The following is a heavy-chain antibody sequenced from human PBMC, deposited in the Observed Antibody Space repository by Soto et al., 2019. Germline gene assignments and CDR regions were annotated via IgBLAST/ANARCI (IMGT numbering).Heavy chain of an antibody. CDR2: ISATGGGT. D-gene: IGHD3-16*01. V-gene: IGHV3-23*01. J-gene: IGHJ5*01. CDR1: GFKFISYA. CDR3: AKDRRAGGNSAFYFDF. Sequence: WGSLRLSCAASGFKFISYAIIFFRQSPFKWLEWVSLISATGGGTYYADSVKGRFTISRDNSDNTLYLQVHSLRAEDTAVYYCAKDRRAGGNSAFYFDFWGQGAQVTVSS.